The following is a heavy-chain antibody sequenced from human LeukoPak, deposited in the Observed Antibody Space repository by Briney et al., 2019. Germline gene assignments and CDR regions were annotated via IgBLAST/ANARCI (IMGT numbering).Heavy chain of an antibody. D-gene: IGHD3-22*01. CDR2: INHSGST. Sequence: SETLSLTCTVSGYSISSGYYWSWIRQPPGKGLEWIGEINHSGSTNYNPSLKSRVTISVDTSKNQFSLKLSSVTAADTAVYYCASSGDYYDSSGYLRFDPWGQGTLVTVSS. J-gene: IGHJ5*02. CDR3: ASSGDYYDSSGYLRFDP. V-gene: IGHV4-38-2*02. CDR1: GYSISSGYY.